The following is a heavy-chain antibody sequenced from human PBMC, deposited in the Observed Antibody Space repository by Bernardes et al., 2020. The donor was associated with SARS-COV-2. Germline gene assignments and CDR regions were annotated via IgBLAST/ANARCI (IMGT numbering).Heavy chain of an antibody. Sequence: ASVKVSCKASGYTFTDYFIHWVRQAPGQGLEWMGWINPNTGDTNYPQKFQGRVTMTRDTSISTAYMDLSGLRFDDTAFYYFAKDGGYSSSSEFFQYWGQGTLITVSS. CDR1: GYTFTDYF. CDR3: AKDGGYSSSSEFFQY. CDR2: INPNTGDT. V-gene: IGHV1-2*02. J-gene: IGHJ1*01. D-gene: IGHD6-6*01.